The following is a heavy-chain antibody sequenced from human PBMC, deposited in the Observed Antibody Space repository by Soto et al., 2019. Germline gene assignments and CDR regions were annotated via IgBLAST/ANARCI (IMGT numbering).Heavy chain of an antibody. CDR1: GYTFTSYD. J-gene: IGHJ5*02. Sequence: QVQLVQSGAEVKKPGASVKVSCKASGYTFTSYDINWVRQATGQGLEWMGWMNPNSGNTGYAQKFHISVTMTRNTSISTAYMELSSLRYEDTAVYYCARGLGYDFWSGSDPWGQGTLVTVSS. CDR2: MNPNSGNT. D-gene: IGHD3-3*01. V-gene: IGHV1-8*01. CDR3: ARGLGYDFWSGSDP.